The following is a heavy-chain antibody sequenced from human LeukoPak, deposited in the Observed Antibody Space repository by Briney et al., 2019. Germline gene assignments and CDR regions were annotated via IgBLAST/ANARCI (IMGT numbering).Heavy chain of an antibody. V-gene: IGHV3-7*01. CDR2: IKQDGREK. Sequence: GGSLRLSCTTSGSNFRAYWMSWVRQAPGKGLEWVASIKQDGREKYYVDSVKGRFTISRDNAKNSLYLQMNSLGAEDTAVYYCARDLVSYGGYHDYWGQGTLVTVSS. CDR3: ARDLVSYGGYHDY. J-gene: IGHJ4*02. CDR1: GSNFRAYW. D-gene: IGHD5-12*01.